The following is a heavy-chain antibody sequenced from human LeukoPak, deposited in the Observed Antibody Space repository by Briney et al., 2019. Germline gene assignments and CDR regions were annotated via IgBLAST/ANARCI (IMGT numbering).Heavy chain of an antibody. Sequence: SESLSLTCTVSGGSISSSNWWSWVRQPPGKGLEWIGEIYHSGSTNYNPSLKSRVTISVDKSKNQFSLKLSSVTAADTAVYYCASGNIAAAADWFDPWGQGTLVTVSS. CDR2: IYHSGST. J-gene: IGHJ5*02. D-gene: IGHD6-13*01. CDR3: ASGNIAAAADWFDP. V-gene: IGHV4-4*02. CDR1: GGSISSSNW.